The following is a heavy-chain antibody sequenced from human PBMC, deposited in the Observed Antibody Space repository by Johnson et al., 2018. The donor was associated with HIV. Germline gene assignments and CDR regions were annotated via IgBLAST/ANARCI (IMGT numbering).Heavy chain of an antibody. D-gene: IGHD6-19*01. CDR1: GFTFSSYW. CDR3: AREWGGWPLGAFDI. V-gene: IGHV3-7*01. Sequence: VQLVESGGGLVQPGGSLRLSCAASGFTFSSYWMSWVRQAPGKGLEWVANIKQDGSEKYYVDSVKARFTISRDDARNTLYLQMNSLRIEDTGLYYCAREWGGWPLGAFDIWGQGTIVTVSS. J-gene: IGHJ3*02. CDR2: IKQDGSEK.